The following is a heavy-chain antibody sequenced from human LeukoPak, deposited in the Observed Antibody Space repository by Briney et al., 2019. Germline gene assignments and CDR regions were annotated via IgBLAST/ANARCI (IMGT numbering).Heavy chain of an antibody. CDR3: ARSHYYDXYYFDY. CDR1: GFTFSSYA. V-gene: IGHV3-23*01. J-gene: IGHJ4*02. D-gene: IGHD3-22*01. Sequence: GSLRLSCAASGFTFSSYAMSWVRQAPGKGLEWVSAISGSGGSTYYADSVKGRFTISRDNSKNTLYLQMNSLRAEDTAVYYCARSHYYDXYYFDYWGQGTLVTVSS. CDR2: ISGSGGST.